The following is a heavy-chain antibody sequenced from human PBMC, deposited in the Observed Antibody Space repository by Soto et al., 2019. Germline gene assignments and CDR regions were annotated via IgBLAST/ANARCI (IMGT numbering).Heavy chain of an antibody. CDR1: GYTFTGYY. CDR2: INPNSGGT. CDR3: ARAPVAAPDAFDI. D-gene: IGHD2-15*01. J-gene: IGHJ3*02. V-gene: IGHV1-2*04. Sequence: ASVEVSCKASGYTFTGYYRHWVRQAPGQGLEWMGWINPNSGGTNYAQKFQGWVTMTRDTSISTAYMELSRLRSDDTAVYYCARAPVAAPDAFDIWGQGTMVTVSS.